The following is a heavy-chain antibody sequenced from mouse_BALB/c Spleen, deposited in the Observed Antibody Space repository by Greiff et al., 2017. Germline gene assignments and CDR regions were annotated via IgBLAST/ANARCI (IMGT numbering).Heavy chain of an antibody. J-gene: IGHJ4*01. CDR3: ARGDYGNYGGAMDY. Sequence: VQLQQSGPELVKPGASVKMSCKASGYTFTDYVISWVKQRNGKGLEWIGEIYPGSDSTYYNEKFKGKATLTADKSSNTDYMQLSSLTSEDSAVYFCARGDYGNYGGAMDYWGQGTSVTVSS. CDR2: IYPGSDST. CDR1: GYTFTDYV. V-gene: IGHV1-83*01. D-gene: IGHD2-1*01.